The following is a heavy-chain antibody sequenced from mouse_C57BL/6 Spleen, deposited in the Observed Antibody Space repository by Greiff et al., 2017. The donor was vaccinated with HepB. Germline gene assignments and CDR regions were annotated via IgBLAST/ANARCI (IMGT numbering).Heavy chain of an antibody. D-gene: IGHD2-3*01. CDR3: ARYPFDGYYGFAY. J-gene: IGHJ3*01. Sequence: EVQLQQSGPELVKPGASVKMSCKASGYTFTDYNMHWVKQSHGKSLEWIGYINPNNGGTSYNQKFKGKATLTVNKSSSTAYMELRSLTSEDSAVYYCARYPFDGYYGFAYWGQGTLVTVSA. CDR1: GYTFTDYN. V-gene: IGHV1-22*01. CDR2: INPNNGGT.